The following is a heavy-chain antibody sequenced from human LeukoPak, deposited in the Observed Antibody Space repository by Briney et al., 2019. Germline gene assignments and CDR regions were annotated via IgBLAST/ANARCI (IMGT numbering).Heavy chain of an antibody. D-gene: IGHD5-18*01. Sequence: PSETLSLTCAVYGGSFTGYYWSWIRQPPGKGLEWIGEINHSGSTNYNPSLKSRVTISVDTSKNQFSLKLSSVTAADTAVYYCARGVRRGYSYGYCGFDYWGQGTLVTVSS. V-gene: IGHV4-34*01. CDR2: INHSGST. J-gene: IGHJ4*02. CDR1: GGSFTGYY. CDR3: ARGVRRGYSYGYCGFDY.